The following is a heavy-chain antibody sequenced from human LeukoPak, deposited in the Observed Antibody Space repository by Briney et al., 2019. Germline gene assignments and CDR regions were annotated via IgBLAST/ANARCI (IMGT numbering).Heavy chain of an antibody. CDR2: IRYDGSNK. CDR3: AKDPAGMSSDFDY. CDR1: GFTFSSYG. Sequence: GGSLRLSCAASGFTFSSYGMHWVRQAPGKGLGWVGFIRYDGSNKYYADSVKGRFTLSRDNSKNTLYLQMNSLRAEDTAVYYCAKDPAGMSSDFDYWGQGTLVTVSS. D-gene: IGHD6-6*01. J-gene: IGHJ4*02. V-gene: IGHV3-30*02.